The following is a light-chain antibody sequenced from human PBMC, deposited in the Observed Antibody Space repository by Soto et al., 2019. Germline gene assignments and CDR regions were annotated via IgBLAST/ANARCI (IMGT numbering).Light chain of an antibody. CDR1: QSVNSN. J-gene: IGKJ1*01. Sequence: EIVMTHSLATLSVSPCERVTLSCRASQSVNSNLAWYQHQPGQAPGLLIYGASSRATGIPDRFSGSGSGTDFTLTISRLEPEDFAVYYCQQYGSSPWTFGQGTKVDI. CDR3: QQYGSSPWT. V-gene: IGKV3-20*01. CDR2: GAS.